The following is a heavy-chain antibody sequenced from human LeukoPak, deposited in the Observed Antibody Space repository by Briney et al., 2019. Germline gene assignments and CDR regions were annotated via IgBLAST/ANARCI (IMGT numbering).Heavy chain of an antibody. J-gene: IGHJ6*03. Sequence: SQTLSLTCTVSGGSITSGSYYWSWIRQPAGKGLEWIGRINTFGSTNYNSSLKSRVTISVDTSKNQFSMKLSSVTAADTAVYYCASTYSYPGVHYYYYYYMDVWGKGTTVTVSS. CDR1: GGSITSGSYY. CDR2: INTFGST. V-gene: IGHV4-61*02. D-gene: IGHD5-18*01. CDR3: ASTYSYPGVHYYYYYYMDV.